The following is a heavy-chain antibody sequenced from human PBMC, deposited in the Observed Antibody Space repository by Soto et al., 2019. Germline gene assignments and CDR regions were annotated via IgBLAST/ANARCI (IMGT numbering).Heavy chain of an antibody. J-gene: IGHJ5*02. D-gene: IGHD3-16*01. CDR1: GGSISSSSYY. Sequence: QLQLQESGPGLVKPSETLSLTCTVSGGSISSSSYYWGWIRQPPGKGLEWIGSIYYSGSTYYNPSFKRRVNISVATSKNQFPLKLSAVTAADTAVYYCASIMITFGGVKSDWFDPWGQGTLVTVSS. V-gene: IGHV4-39*01. CDR3: ASIMITFGGVKSDWFDP. CDR2: IYYSGST.